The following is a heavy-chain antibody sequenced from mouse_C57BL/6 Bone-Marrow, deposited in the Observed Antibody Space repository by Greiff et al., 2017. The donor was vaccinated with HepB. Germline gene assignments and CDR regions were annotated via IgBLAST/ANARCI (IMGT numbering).Heavy chain of an antibody. CDR1: GYTFTSYW. CDR2: IYPGSGST. D-gene: IGHD1-1*01. Sequence: VQLQQPGAELVKPGASVKMSCKASGYTFTSYWITWVKQRPGQGLEWIGDIYPGSGSTNYNEKLKSKATLTVDTSASTAYMQLSSLTSEDSAVYYCAREGDYYGSSYVGYFDYWGQGTTLTVSS. CDR3: AREGDYYGSSYVGYFDY. J-gene: IGHJ2*01. V-gene: IGHV1-55*01.